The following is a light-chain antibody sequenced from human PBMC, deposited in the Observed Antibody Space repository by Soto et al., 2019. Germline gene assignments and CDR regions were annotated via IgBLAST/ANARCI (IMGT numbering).Light chain of an antibody. V-gene: IGKV3-20*01. CDR2: GSC. Sequence: EIVLTQSPGTLSLSPGERATLSCRASQSVSGSYLAWYQQKPGQSPRLLIYGSCERATGIADRFSGSGSGTDFIITISRAEHEDVAVYYCQQYGGSPPHTFGQGTKLEIK. J-gene: IGKJ2*01. CDR3: QQYGGSPPHT. CDR1: QSVSGSY.